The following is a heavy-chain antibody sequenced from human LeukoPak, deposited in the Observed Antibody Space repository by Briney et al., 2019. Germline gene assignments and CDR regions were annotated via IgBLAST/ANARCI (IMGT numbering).Heavy chain of an antibody. Sequence: ASEQVSSTGSVYTFTPYYMHWVGQAPRQGREWMGWINPKRGGTHYAHKIQGRVTMTRDTSLSTAYMELSRLRSDETAVYYCARVLGRTTRVRGVMYYFDGMDVWGQGTTVTVSS. J-gene: IGHJ6*02. V-gene: IGHV1-2*02. CDR1: VYTFTPYY. CDR3: ARVLGRTTRVRGVMYYFDGMDV. CDR2: INPKRGGT. D-gene: IGHD3-10*01.